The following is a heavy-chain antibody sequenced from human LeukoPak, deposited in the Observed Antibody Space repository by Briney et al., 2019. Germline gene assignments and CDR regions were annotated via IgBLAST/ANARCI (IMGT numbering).Heavy chain of an antibody. Sequence: QPGRSLRLSCAASGFTFSSYAMHWVRQAPGKGLEWVAVISYDGSNKYYADSVKGRFTISRDNSKNTLYLQMNSLRAEDTAVYYCAREINIVGATISDGFDIWGQGTMVTVSS. D-gene: IGHD1-26*01. CDR2: ISYDGSNK. V-gene: IGHV3-30-3*01. J-gene: IGHJ3*02. CDR3: AREINIVGATISDGFDI. CDR1: GFTFSSYA.